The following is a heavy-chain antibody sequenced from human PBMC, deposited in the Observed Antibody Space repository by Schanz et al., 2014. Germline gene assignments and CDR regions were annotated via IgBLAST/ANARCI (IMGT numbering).Heavy chain of an antibody. CDR2: IIPILGIA. J-gene: IGHJ4*02. CDR3: ARSNYYDNSDYYNSFDY. V-gene: IGHV1-69*09. Sequence: QVQLVQSGTQVKKPGAPVKVSCKASGSTLSAYSLHWVRQAPGQGLEWMGRIIPILGIANYAQKFQGRVTNTADKSTSTAYMDLSSLRPEDTAVYYCARSNYYDNSDYYNSFDYWGQGTLVTVSS. CDR1: GSTLSAYS. D-gene: IGHD3-22*01.